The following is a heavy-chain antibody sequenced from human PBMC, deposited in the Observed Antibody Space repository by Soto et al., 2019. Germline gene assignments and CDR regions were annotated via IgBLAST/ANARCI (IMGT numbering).Heavy chain of an antibody. V-gene: IGHV5-51*01. CDR1: GYSFPNHL. J-gene: IGHJ4*02. D-gene: IGHD3-3*01. Sequence: GESLKISCEGVGYSFPNHLLAWVCQRPYKGLEWMVTIYPGDSDMRYSPSFRGQVTISVDKSINTAYLQWDSLKASDTAKYYCARLSREFWSRTDYWAQGTLVTVSS. CDR3: ARLSREFWSRTDY. CDR2: IYPGDSDM.